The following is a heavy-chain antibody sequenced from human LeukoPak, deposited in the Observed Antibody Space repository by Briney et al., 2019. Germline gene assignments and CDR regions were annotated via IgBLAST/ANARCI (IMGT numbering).Heavy chain of an antibody. D-gene: IGHD3-3*01. Sequence: ASVKVSCKASGYMFSNFFSSYGITWVRQAPGQGLEWMGWISPYKGNKKFAQKFQGRVTMTTDTSTSTAYMELRSLRSDDTAVYYCARVGSGSGVWGQGTTVTVSS. CDR2: ISPYKGNK. CDR1: GYMFSNFFSSYG. J-gene: IGHJ6*02. V-gene: IGHV1-18*01. CDR3: ARVGSGSGV.